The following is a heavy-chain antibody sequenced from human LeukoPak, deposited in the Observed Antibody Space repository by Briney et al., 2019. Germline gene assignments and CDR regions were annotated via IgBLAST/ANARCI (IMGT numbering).Heavy chain of an antibody. D-gene: IGHD4-17*01. V-gene: IGHV3-11*05. CDR3: ARANGDYEEVCNWFDP. CDR1: GFTFSSHV. CDR2: ISRSSSYT. Sequence: GGSLRLSCAASGFTFSSHVMSWIGQAPGKGVEWDSYISRSSSYTNYADSVKGRFTISRDNAKNSPYLEMNSLRAEETAVYYCARANGDYEEVCNWFDPWGQGTLVTVSS. J-gene: IGHJ5*02.